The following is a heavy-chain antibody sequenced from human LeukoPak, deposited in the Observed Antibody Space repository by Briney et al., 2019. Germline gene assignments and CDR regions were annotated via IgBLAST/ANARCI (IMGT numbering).Heavy chain of an antibody. CDR1: GGPISSYY. CDR2: ISYTGST. J-gene: IGHJ6*03. Sequence: PSETLSLTCTVSGGPISSYYWSWIRQPPGKGLEWIGYISYTGSTNYNPSLKSRVSISVDTSKNQFSLNLTSVTAADTAAYYCARVRSGYDFYYYYMDVWGKGTTVTVSS. V-gene: IGHV4-59*01. CDR3: ARVRSGYDFYYYYMDV. D-gene: IGHD3-3*01.